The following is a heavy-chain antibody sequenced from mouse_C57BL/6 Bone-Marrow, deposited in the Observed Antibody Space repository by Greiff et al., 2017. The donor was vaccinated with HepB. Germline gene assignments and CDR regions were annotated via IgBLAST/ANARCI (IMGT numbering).Heavy chain of an antibody. V-gene: IGHV1-82*01. CDR1: GYAFSSSW. CDR2: IYPGDGDT. CDR3: AGGNPGFAY. D-gene: IGHD2-1*01. Sequence: QVQLKESGPELVKPGASVKISCKASGYAFSSSWLNWVKQRPGKGLEWIGRIYPGDGDTNYNGKFKGKATLTAAKSSSTAYMQLSSLTSEDSAVYFCAGGNPGFAYWGQGTLVTVSA. J-gene: IGHJ3*01.